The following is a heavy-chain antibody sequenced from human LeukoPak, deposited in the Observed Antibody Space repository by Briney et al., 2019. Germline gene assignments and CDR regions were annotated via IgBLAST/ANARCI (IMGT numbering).Heavy chain of an antibody. J-gene: IGHJ3*02. V-gene: IGHV3-23*01. CDR1: GFAFANHA. D-gene: IGHD6-13*01. CDR3: AKEYSSRYPPDAFDI. Sequence: PGGSLRLSCAAPGFAFANHALSWVRQAPGRGLEWISALSGSGAKAYYADSVKGRFTISRDNSKNTLYLQMNSLRAEDTAVYYCAKEYSSRYPPDAFDIWGQGTMVTVSS. CDR2: LSGSGAKA.